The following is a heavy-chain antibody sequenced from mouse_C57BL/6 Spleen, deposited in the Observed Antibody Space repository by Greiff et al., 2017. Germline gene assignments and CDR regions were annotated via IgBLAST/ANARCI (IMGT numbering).Heavy chain of an antibody. Sequence: VQLQQSGPGLVQPSQSQSITCTVSGFSLTSYGVHWVRQSPGKGLEWLGVIWSGGSTDYNAAFISRLSISKDNSKSQVFFKMNSLQADDTAIYYCARTYYGSPYWYFDVWGTGTTVTVSS. D-gene: IGHD1-1*01. CDR1: GFSLTSYG. J-gene: IGHJ1*03. CDR2: IWSGGST. V-gene: IGHV2-2*01. CDR3: ARTYYGSPYWYFDV.